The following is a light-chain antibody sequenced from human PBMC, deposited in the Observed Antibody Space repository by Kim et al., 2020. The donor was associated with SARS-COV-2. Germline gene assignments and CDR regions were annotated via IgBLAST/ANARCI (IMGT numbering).Light chain of an antibody. CDR2: DVT. J-gene: IGLJ1*01. CDR3: SSYTSSSTYV. CDR1: SSDVGGYNY. V-gene: IGLV2-14*03. Sequence: GQSITISCTGTSSDVGGYNYVSWYQQHPGKAPKLMIYDVTKRPSGVSNRFSGSKSDNTASLTISGLQAEDEADYYCSSYTSSSTYVFGTGTKLTVL.